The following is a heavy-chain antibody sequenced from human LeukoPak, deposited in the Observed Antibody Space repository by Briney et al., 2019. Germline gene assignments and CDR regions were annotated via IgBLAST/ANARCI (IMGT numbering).Heavy chain of an antibody. Sequence: GASVKVSCKASGYTFTSYAMHWVRQAPGHRLEWMGWISAGNGNTKYSQKFQGRVTITRDTSASTAYMELSSLRSEDTAVYYCARVMVRGVSREHYSDYWGQGTLVTVSS. J-gene: IGHJ4*02. CDR2: ISAGNGNT. D-gene: IGHD3-10*01. CDR1: GYTFTSYA. CDR3: ARVMVRGVSREHYSDY. V-gene: IGHV1-3*01.